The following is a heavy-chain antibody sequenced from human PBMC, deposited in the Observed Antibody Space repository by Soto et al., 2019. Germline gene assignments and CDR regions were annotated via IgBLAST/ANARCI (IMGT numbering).Heavy chain of an antibody. CDR1: GYSFTGYY. CDR2: INPNNGDT. Sequence: EASVKVSCKASGYSFTGYYIHWVRQAPGQGLEWMGYINPNNGDTRYAQDFQGRVTMTRDTSISTASMELRRLRSDDTAVYYCARDGVALGFDPWGQGTLVTVSS. D-gene: IGHD3-3*01. V-gene: IGHV1-2*02. CDR3: ARDGVALGFDP. J-gene: IGHJ5*02.